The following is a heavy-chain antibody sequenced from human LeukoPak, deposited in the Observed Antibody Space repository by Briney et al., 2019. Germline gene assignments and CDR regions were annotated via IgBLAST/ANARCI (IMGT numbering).Heavy chain of an antibody. D-gene: IGHD3-10*01. Sequence: SVKVSCKASGGTFSSYAISWVRQAPGQGLEWMGRIIPILGIANYAQKFQGRVTITADKSTSTAYMELSSLRSEDTAVYYCARWNYGTGSYYNAVYFDYWGQGTLVTASS. J-gene: IGHJ4*02. CDR1: GGTFSSYA. CDR3: ARWNYGTGSYYNAVYFDY. V-gene: IGHV1-69*04. CDR2: IIPILGIA.